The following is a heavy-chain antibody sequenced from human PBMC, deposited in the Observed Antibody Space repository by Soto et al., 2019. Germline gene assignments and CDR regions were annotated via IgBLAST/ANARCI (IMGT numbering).Heavy chain of an antibody. CDR3: ARAALPNWNYHPNPFCYYYYMDV. V-gene: IGHV3-21*01. J-gene: IGHJ6*03. CDR1: GFTFSSYS. D-gene: IGHD1-7*01. Sequence: EVQLVESGGGLVKPGGSLRLSCAASGFTFSSYSMNWVRQAPGKGLEWVSSISSSSSYIYYADSVKGRFTISRDNAKNSLYLQMNSLRAEDTAVYYCARAALPNWNYHPNPFCYYYYMDVWGKGTTVTVSS. CDR2: ISSSSSYI.